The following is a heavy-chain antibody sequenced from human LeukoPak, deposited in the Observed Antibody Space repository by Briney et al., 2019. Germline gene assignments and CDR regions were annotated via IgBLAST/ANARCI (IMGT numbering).Heavy chain of an antibody. CDR1: GYTFTGYY. J-gene: IGHJ4*02. CDR3: ARAGVAARHLDY. CDR2: INPNSGGT. V-gene: IGHV1-2*02. Sequence: APVKVSCKASGYTFTGYYMHWVRQAPGQGLEWMGWINPNSGGTNYAQKFQGRVTMTRDTSISTAYMELSRLRSDDTAVYYCARAGVAARHLDYWGQGTLVTVSS. D-gene: IGHD6-6*01.